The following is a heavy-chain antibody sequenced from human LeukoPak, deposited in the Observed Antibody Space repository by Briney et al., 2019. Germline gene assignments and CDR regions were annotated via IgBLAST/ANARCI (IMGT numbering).Heavy chain of an antibody. J-gene: IGHJ5*02. CDR3: ARDIRGLAAAGTGGTNWFDP. Sequence: SETLSLTCAVSGYSISSGYYWGWIRQPPGKGLEWIGSIYHSGSTYYNPSLKSRVTVSVDTSKNQFSLKLSSVTAADTAVYYCARDIRGLAAAGTGGTNWFDPWGQGTLVTVSS. CDR2: IYHSGST. CDR1: GYSISSGYY. V-gene: IGHV4-38-2*02. D-gene: IGHD6-13*01.